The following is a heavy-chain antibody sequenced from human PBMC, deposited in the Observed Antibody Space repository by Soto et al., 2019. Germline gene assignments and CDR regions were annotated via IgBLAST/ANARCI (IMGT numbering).Heavy chain of an antibody. D-gene: IGHD2-21*02. CDR1: GGTFSSYT. CDR2: IIPILGIA. CDR3: ARDSSYCGGDCYTDY. J-gene: IGHJ4*02. Sequence: QVQLVQSGAEVKKPGSSVKVSCKASGGTFSSYTISWVRQAPGQGLEWMGRIIPILGIANYAQKFQGRVTMTADKSTSTAYMELSSLRSEDTAVYYCARDSSYCGGDCYTDYWGQGTLVTVSS. V-gene: IGHV1-69*08.